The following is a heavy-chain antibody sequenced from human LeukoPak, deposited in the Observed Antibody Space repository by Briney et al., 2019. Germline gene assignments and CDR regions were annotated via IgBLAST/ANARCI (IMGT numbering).Heavy chain of an antibody. Sequence: GGSLRLSCAASGFTFSSYSMSWVRQAPGKGLEWVSGTSDRGDYTYYADSVKGRFTISRDTSKNTLYLQMNSLRAEDTAVYYCARDRAWNYFDYWGQGTLVTVSS. CDR1: GFTFSSYS. D-gene: IGHD3-3*01. CDR2: TSDRGDYT. J-gene: IGHJ4*02. V-gene: IGHV3-23*01. CDR3: ARDRAWNYFDY.